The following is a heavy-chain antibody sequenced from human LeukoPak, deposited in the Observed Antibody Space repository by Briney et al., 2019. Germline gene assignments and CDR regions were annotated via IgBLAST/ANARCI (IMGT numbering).Heavy chain of an antibody. CDR2: IYYSGRT. CDR3: ARGTMVRGVISSFDY. Sequence: PSETLSLTCTVSGGSISNSSYYWGWIRQPPGKGLEWIGTIYYSGRTYYNPSLKSRVTISVDTSKNQFSLKLSSVTAADTAVYYCARGTMVRGVISSFDYWGQGTLVTVSS. D-gene: IGHD3-10*01. CDR1: GGSISNSSYY. V-gene: IGHV4-39*01. J-gene: IGHJ4*02.